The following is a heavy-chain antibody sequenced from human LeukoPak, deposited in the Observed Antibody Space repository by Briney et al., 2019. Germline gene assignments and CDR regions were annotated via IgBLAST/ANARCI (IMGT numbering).Heavy chain of an antibody. J-gene: IGHJ4*02. Sequence: PGGSLRLSCAASGFTFSTYGMSWVRQAPGKGLEWLSYISGSSSAINYADSVKGRFTISRDNAKNSLFLQMNSLRAEDTAVYYCATYSGYYRIFDYWGQGTLVTVSS. D-gene: IGHD3-3*01. CDR3: ATYSGYYRIFDY. CDR1: GFTFSTYG. V-gene: IGHV3-48*01. CDR2: ISGSSSAI.